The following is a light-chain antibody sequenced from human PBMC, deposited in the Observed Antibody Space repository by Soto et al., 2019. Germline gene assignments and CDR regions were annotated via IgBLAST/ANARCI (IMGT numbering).Light chain of an antibody. V-gene: IGLV2-23*01. CDR1: SSDVGSYNL. CDR3: CSYAGSSTCYV. CDR2: EGS. J-gene: IGLJ1*01. Sequence: QSALTQPASVSGSPGQSITISCTGTSSDVGSYNLVSWYQQHPGKAPKLMIYEGSKRPSGVSNRFSGSKSGNTASLTISGLQAEDEDDYYRCSYAGSSTCYVFGTGTKLTVL.